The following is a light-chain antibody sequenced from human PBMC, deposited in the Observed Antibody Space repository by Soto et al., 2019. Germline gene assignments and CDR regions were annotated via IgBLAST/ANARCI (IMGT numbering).Light chain of an antibody. Sequence: EIVLTQSPATLSLSPGDRATLSCRASQSVGSYLGWYQQRPGQAPRLLIYDASNRATGIPARFSGSGSGTDVTLPVSSLEPEDFAVYYCQQRSDWPSTFGGGTKVEIK. CDR1: QSVGSY. V-gene: IGKV3-11*01. CDR3: QQRSDWPST. J-gene: IGKJ4*01. CDR2: DAS.